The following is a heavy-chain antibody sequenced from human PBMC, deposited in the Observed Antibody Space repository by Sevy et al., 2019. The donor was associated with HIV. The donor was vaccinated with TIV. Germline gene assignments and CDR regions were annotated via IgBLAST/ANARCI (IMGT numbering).Heavy chain of an antibody. V-gene: IGHV4-59*01. J-gene: IGHJ4*02. Sequence: SETLSLTCTVSGGSISSYYWSWIRQPPGKGLEWFGYIYYSGSTNYNPSLKSRVTISVDTSKTQYSLKLSSVTAADTAVYYCARGGYSYGRGFDYWGQGTLVTVSS. CDR1: GGSISSYY. CDR3: ARGGYSYGRGFDY. D-gene: IGHD5-18*01. CDR2: IYYSGST.